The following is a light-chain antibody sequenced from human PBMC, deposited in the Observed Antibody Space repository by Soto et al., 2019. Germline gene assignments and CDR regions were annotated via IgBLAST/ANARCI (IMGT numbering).Light chain of an antibody. J-gene: IGLJ3*02. V-gene: IGLV8-61*01. Sequence: QAVVTQEPSFSVSPGGTVTLTCGLNSGSVSTSYYPSWYQQTPGQAPRTLIYNTNTRSSGVPDRFSGSILGNKAALTITGAQADDESDYYCVLYMGSGIWVFGGGTKLTV. CDR2: NTN. CDR3: VLYMGSGIWV. CDR1: SGSVSTSYY.